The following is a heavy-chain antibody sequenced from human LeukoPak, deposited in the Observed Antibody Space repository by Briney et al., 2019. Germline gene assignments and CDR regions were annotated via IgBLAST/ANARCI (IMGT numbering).Heavy chain of an antibody. J-gene: IGHJ4*02. CDR3: ARAMTTVTSAPFDY. D-gene: IGHD4-11*01. CDR1: GGSISSYY. V-gene: IGHV4-59*01. CDR2: IYYSGST. Sequence: PSETLSLTCTVSGGSISSYYWSWIRQPPGKGLEWIGYIYYSGSTNYDPSLKSRVTISVDTSKNQFSLKLSSVTAADTAVYYCARAMTTVTSAPFDYWGQGTLVTVSS.